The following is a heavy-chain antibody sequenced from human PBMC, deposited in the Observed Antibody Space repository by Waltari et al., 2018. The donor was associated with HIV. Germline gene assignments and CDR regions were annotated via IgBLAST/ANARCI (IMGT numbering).Heavy chain of an antibody. CDR1: GYTFTSYD. V-gene: IGHV1-8*01. CDR3: ARGPQDYPKYYFDY. J-gene: IGHJ4*02. CDR2: MNPKRGNT. D-gene: IGHD4-17*01. Sequence: QVQLVQSGAEVKKPGASVKVSCKASGYTFTSYDINWVRQATGQGLEWLGGMNPKRGNTGCAQRFQCRVTMTRNTSISTAYMELSSLRSNDTAVYFCARGPQDYPKYYFDYWGQGTLVTVSS.